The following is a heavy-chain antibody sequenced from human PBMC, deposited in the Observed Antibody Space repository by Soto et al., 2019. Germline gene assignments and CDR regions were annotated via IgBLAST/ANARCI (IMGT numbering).Heavy chain of an antibody. J-gene: IGHJ4*02. D-gene: IGHD3-22*01. V-gene: IGHV4-38-2*01. Sequence: SETLSLTCAVSGYSISSGYYWGWIRQPPGEGLEWIGSIYHSGSTYYNPSLKSRVTISVDTSKNQFSLKLTSVTAADTAVYYCAGNYYDSSGYFDYWGQGTLVTVSS. CDR3: AGNYYDSSGYFDY. CDR2: IYHSGST. CDR1: GYSISSGYY.